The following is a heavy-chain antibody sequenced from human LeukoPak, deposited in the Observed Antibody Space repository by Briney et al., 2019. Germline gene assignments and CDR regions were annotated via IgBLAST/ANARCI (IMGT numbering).Heavy chain of an antibody. CDR2: ISGSGGST. D-gene: IGHD1/OR15-1a*01. Sequence: GGSLRLSCAASGFTFSSYSMNWVRQAPGKGLEWVSAISGSGGSTYYADSVKGRFTISRDNSKNTLYLQMNSLRAEDTAVYYCAKDRTGRANNDAFDIWGQGTMVTVSS. CDR1: GFTFSSYS. CDR3: AKDRTGRANNDAFDI. J-gene: IGHJ3*02. V-gene: IGHV3-23*01.